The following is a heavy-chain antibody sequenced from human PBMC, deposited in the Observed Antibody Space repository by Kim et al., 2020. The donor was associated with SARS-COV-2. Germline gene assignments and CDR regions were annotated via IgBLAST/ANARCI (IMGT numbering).Heavy chain of an antibody. D-gene: IGHD6-19*01. Sequence: GGSLRLSCAASGFTFSSYAMSWVRQAPGKGLEWVSVIYSGGSSTYYADSVKGRFTISRDNSKNTLYLQMNSLRAEDTAVYYCAKDGGSSGWFDAFDIWGQGTIVTVSS. J-gene: IGHJ3*02. CDR3: AKDGGSSGWFDAFDI. V-gene: IGHV3-23*03. CDR1: GFTFSSYA. CDR2: IYSGGSST.